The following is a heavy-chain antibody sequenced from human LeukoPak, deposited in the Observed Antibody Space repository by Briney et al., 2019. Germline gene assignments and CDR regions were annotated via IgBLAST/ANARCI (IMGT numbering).Heavy chain of an antibody. J-gene: IGHJ5*02. CDR2: ISGSGGTT. D-gene: IGHD3-22*01. CDR3: ANGVVDYYDSSGYYPSDL. V-gene: IGHV3-23*01. CDR1: GFTFNSYA. Sequence: GGSLRLSCAGFGFTFNSYAMTWVRQAPGKGLKWVSGISGSGGTTYYADSVKGRFTISRDNFNNTLYLQMNSMRVEDTALYFCANGVVDYYDSSGYYPSDLWGQGTLVTVSS.